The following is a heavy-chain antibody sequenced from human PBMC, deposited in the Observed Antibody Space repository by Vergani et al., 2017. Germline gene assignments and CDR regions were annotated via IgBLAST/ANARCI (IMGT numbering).Heavy chain of an antibody. Sequence: QVQLVQSGAEVKKPGASVKVSCKASGYPFTSYYMHWVRPAPGQGLEWMGIINPSGGSTSYAQKFQGRVTMTRDTSTSTVYMELSSLRSEDTAVYYCARDLPGIAAAGTGGFDPWGQGTLVTVSS. D-gene: IGHD6-13*01. CDR3: ARDLPGIAAAGTGGFDP. CDR2: INPSGGST. J-gene: IGHJ5*02. CDR1: GYPFTSYY. V-gene: IGHV1-46*03.